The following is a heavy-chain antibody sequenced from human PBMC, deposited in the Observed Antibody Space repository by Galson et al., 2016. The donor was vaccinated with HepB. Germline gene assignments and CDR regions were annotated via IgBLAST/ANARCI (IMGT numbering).Heavy chain of an antibody. CDR1: GFNFISYG. J-gene: IGHJ4*02. CDR2: TWFDGNYK. CDR3: ARSREYFGSGSYLDY. Sequence: SLRLSCAASGFNFISYGMHWVRQAPGKGLEWVAVTWFDGNYKDYAESVKGRITVSRDNTKNTLSLQLDSLRAEDTAVYHCARSREYFGSGSYLDYWGQGTLVIDSS. V-gene: IGHV3-33*01. D-gene: IGHD3-10*01.